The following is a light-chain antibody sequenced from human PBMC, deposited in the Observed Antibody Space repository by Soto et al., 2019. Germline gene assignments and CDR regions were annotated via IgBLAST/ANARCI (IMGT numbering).Light chain of an antibody. J-gene: IGKJ2*01. CDR2: GAS. CDR3: QQYGSSYMYT. CDR1: QSVSSSY. Sequence: EIVLTQSPGTLSLSPGERATLSCRASQSVSSSYLAWYQQKPGQAPRLLIYGASIRATGIPDRFSGSGSGTDFTLTISRLEPEDFAVYYCQQYGSSYMYTFGQGTKLEIK. V-gene: IGKV3-20*01.